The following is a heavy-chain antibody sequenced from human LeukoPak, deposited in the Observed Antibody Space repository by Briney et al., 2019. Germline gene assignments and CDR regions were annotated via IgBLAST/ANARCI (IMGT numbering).Heavy chain of an antibody. CDR3: ATGTFYDSSGYEGGAFDI. D-gene: IGHD3-22*01. V-gene: IGHV4-30-4*01. CDR2: IYYSGST. J-gene: IGHJ3*02. CDR1: GGTNSREDYY. Sequence: SETLSLTCTVSGGTNSREDYYGSWTRQPPGKGLEWIGYIYYSGSTYYNPSLKSRVTISVDTSKNQFSLKLSSVTAADTAVYYCATGTFYDSSGYEGGAFDIWGQGTMVTVSS.